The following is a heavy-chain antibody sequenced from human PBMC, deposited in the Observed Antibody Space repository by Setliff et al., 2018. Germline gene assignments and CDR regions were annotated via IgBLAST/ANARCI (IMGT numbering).Heavy chain of an antibody. V-gene: IGHV1-69*10. Sequence: GASVKVSCKASGGTFSSYAISWVRQAPGQGLEWMGGIIPILGIANYAQKFQGRVTITADKSTSTAYMELSSLRSEDTAVYYCARGVVVPAAIGRGFDPWGQGTLVTVS. CDR1: GGTFSSYA. J-gene: IGHJ5*02. CDR2: IIPILGIA. CDR3: ARGVVVPAAIGRGFDP. D-gene: IGHD2-2*02.